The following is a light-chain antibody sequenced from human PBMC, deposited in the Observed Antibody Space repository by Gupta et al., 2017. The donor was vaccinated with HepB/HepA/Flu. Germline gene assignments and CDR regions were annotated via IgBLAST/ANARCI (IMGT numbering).Light chain of an antibody. CDR3: AAWDDSLKGRV. CDR1: NSNIESNT. CDR2: SNN. J-gene: IGLJ3*02. Sequence: QSVLTQPPSASGTPGQRVTISCSGSNSNIESNTVNWYQQLPGTAPKLLIYSNNQRPSGVPDRFSGSKSGTSASLAISGLQSEDEADYYCAAWDDSLKGRVFGGGTKLTVL. V-gene: IGLV1-44*01.